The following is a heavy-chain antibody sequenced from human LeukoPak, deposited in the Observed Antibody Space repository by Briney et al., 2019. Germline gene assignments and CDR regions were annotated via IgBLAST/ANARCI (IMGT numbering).Heavy chain of an antibody. CDR2: MNPNSGNT. V-gene: IGHV1-8*03. Sequence: EASVKVSCKASGYTFTSYDINWVRQATGQGLEWMGWMNPNSGNTGYAQKFQGRVTITRNTSISTAYMELSSLRSEDTAVYYCARGGDYYDSTIDYWGQGTLVTVSS. CDR3: ARGGDYYDSTIDY. D-gene: IGHD3-22*01. CDR1: GYTFTSYD. J-gene: IGHJ4*02.